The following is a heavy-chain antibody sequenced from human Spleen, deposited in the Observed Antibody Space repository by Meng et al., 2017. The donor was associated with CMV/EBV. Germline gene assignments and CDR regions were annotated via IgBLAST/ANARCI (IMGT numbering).Heavy chain of an antibody. V-gene: IGHV4-61*01. D-gene: IGHD1-26*01. Sequence: SETLSLTCTVSGGSVSSGNSYWSWIRQSPGKGLEWIGYIHYSGRTNYNSSLKSRITISVDTSKNQFSLRLRSVTAADTAVYYCARVSITSGMAFDIWGQGTMVPSPQ. CDR2: IHYSGRT. CDR1: GGSVSSGNSY. J-gene: IGHJ3*02. CDR3: ARVSITSGMAFDI.